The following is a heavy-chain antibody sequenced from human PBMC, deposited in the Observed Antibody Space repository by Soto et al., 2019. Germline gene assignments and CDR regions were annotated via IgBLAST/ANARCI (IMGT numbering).Heavy chain of an antibody. CDR2: ISSSGSTI. J-gene: IGHJ4*02. D-gene: IGHD4-17*01. Sequence: PGGSLRLSCAASGFTFSSYEMNWVRQAPGKGLEWVSYISSSGSTIYYADSVKGRFTISRDNAKNSLYLQMNSLRAEDTAVYYCATELGVLLGAVTTGQRRGYWGQGTLVTVSS. CDR3: ATELGVLLGAVTTGQRRGY. CDR1: GFTFSSYE. V-gene: IGHV3-48*03.